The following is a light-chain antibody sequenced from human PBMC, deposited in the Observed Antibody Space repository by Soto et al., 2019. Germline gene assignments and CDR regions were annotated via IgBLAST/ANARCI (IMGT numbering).Light chain of an antibody. V-gene: IGLV3-21*02. CDR3: QVWDTSSDQYV. Sequence: SYELTQPPSVSVSPGQTARITCGGNNIGSKSVHWYQQKPGQAPVLVVYDDTDRPSGIPERFSGSNSGNTATLTISRVEGGDEADFYCQVWDTSSDQYVFGTGTKVTVL. CDR1: NIGSKS. CDR2: DDT. J-gene: IGLJ1*01.